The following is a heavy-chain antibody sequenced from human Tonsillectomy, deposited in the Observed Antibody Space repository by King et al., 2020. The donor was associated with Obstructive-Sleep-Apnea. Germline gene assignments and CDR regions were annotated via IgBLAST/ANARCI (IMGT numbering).Heavy chain of an antibody. CDR3: AKDMVATILDAFVI. CDR1: DFTFDDYA. J-gene: IGHJ3*02. V-gene: IGHV3-9*01. D-gene: IGHD5-12*01. CDR2: ISWNSGSI. Sequence: VQLVESGGGLVQPGRSLRLSCAASDFTFDDYAMHWVRLAPGKGLEWVSGISWNSGSIGYADSVKGRFTISRDNAKKSLYLQMNSLRAEDTALYYCAKDMVATILDAFVICGQGKMVTVSS.